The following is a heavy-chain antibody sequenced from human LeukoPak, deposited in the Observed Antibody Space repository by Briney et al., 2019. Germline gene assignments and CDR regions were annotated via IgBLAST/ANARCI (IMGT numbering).Heavy chain of an antibody. D-gene: IGHD1-7*01. V-gene: IGHV4-39*07. CDR2: LYYSGRT. CDR1: GGSISSSSYY. CDR3: ARGSNSNLWYGWFDP. J-gene: IGHJ5*02. Sequence: SETPSLTCSVSGGSISSSSYYWGWIRQPPGKGLEWVGNLYYSGRTYQKTSLKSRVTISIDTSKNQFSLRLTSVTAADTAFYYCARGSNSNLWYGWFDPWGQGTLVTVSS.